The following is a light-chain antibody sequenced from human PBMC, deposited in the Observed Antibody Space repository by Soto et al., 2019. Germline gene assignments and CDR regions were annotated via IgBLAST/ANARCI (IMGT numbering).Light chain of an antibody. Sequence: QSVLKQPPSVSGAAGQRVTISCTGSSSSIGGGYDVQWYQQLPGTAPKLLMFGNSNRPPGVPDRFSGSKSGTSASASLAITGLQAEDEADYYCQSYDSSLSSWLFGGGTKVTVL. CDR1: SSSIGGGYD. CDR2: GNS. V-gene: IGLV1-40*01. CDR3: QSYDSSLSSWL. J-gene: IGLJ2*01.